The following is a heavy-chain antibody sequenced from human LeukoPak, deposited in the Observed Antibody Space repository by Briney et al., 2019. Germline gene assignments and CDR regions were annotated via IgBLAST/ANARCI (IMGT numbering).Heavy chain of an antibody. D-gene: IGHD3-16*02. Sequence: SETLSLTCTVSGGSIGTYYWSWIRQSPGKGLEWIGYIYVTGTRYNPYLQSRVTISVDRSRNQFFLKMSSVTAANTAVYYCARHIGGGIEDMDVWGKGTKVIVSS. CDR3: ARHIGGGIEDMDV. CDR2: IYVTGT. V-gene: IGHV4-59*08. CDR1: GGSIGTYY. J-gene: IGHJ6*03.